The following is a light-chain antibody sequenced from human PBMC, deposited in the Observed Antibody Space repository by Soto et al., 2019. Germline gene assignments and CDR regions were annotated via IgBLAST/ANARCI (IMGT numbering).Light chain of an antibody. CDR3: SSYTDYSTLV. J-gene: IGLJ2*01. Sequence: QSALTQPASVSGSPGQTITISCTGTRSDIGLFDYVSWYQQHPGKTPKLIIYDVRDRPSGISDRFSRSKSGNTASLTISGLQAGDEGDYYCSSYTDYSTLVFGGGTKLTVL. V-gene: IGLV2-14*03. CDR1: RSDIGLFDY. CDR2: DVR.